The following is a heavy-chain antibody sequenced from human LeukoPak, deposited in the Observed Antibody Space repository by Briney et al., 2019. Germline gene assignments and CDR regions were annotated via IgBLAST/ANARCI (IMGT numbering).Heavy chain of an antibody. D-gene: IGHD6-6*01. Sequence: SETLSLTCAAYGGSFSGYYWSWIRQPPGKGLEWIGEINHSGSTNYNPSLKSRVTISVDTSKNQFSLKLSSVTAADTAVYYCARHGLSIATPGSASAPTIDL. J-gene: IGHJ2*01. CDR1: GGSFSGYY. CDR2: INHSGST. CDR3: ARHGLSIATPGSASAPTIDL. V-gene: IGHV4-34*01.